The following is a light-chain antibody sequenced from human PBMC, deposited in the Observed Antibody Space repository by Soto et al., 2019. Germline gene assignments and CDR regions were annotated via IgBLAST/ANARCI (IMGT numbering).Light chain of an antibody. Sequence: EVVLTQSPVTLSLSPGERATLSCRASQSFRGLLAWYQQKPGQAPRLLIYDAYNRATGIPPRFSGSGSGTDCTLTISSLEPEDSAVYYFQQRHMWPITVGQGTRLEIK. J-gene: IGKJ5*01. CDR1: QSFRGL. CDR3: QQRHMWPIT. CDR2: DAY. V-gene: IGKV3-11*01.